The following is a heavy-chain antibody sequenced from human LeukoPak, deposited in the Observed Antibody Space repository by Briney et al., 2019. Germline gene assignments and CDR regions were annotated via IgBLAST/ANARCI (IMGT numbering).Heavy chain of an antibody. Sequence: GGSLRLSCAASGFTFSISGMHWVRQAPGKGLVWVSLINSDVSSTWYADSVKGRFTISRDNAKNTVYLQMDSLRTEDTAVYYCLKDADYWGHGTRVTVSS. CDR1: GFTFSISG. CDR3: LKDADY. CDR2: INSDVSST. J-gene: IGHJ4*01. V-gene: IGHV3-74*01.